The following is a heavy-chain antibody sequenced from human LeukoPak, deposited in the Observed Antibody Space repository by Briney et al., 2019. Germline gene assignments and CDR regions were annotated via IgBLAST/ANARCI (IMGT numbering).Heavy chain of an antibody. Sequence: GSLSLSCAASGFTFSSYAMPWVRQAPGKGLEYVSAISSNGGSTYYANSVKGRFTISRDNSKNTLHLQMGSLRAEDMAVYYCARDAYDSSGYDWYFDLWGRGTLVTVSS. CDR1: GFTFSSYA. V-gene: IGHV3-64*01. CDR3: ARDAYDSSGYDWYFDL. D-gene: IGHD3-22*01. J-gene: IGHJ2*01. CDR2: ISSNGGST.